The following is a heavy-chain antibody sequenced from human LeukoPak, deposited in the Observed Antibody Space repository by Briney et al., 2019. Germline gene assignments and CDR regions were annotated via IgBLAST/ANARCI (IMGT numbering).Heavy chain of an antibody. D-gene: IGHD6-13*01. J-gene: IGHJ4*02. V-gene: IGHV1-24*01. Sequence: EASVKVSCKVSGYTLTELSMHWVRQAPGKGLEWMGGFDPEDGETIYAQKFQGRVTMTEDTSTDTAYKELSSLRSEDTAVYYCAGVWWSVRAAAGPPDYWGQGTLVTVSS. CDR1: GYTLTELS. CDR2: FDPEDGET. CDR3: AGVWWSVRAAAGPPDY.